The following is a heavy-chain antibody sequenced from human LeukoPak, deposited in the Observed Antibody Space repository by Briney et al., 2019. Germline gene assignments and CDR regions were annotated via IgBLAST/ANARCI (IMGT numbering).Heavy chain of an antibody. V-gene: IGHV1-69*05. CDR1: GGTFSSYA. D-gene: IGHD5-12*01. CDR3: ARGILREWLKTYYYYMDV. CDR2: IIPIFGTA. Sequence: ASVKVSCKASGGTFSSYAISWVRQAPGQGLEWMGGIIPIFGTANYAQKFQGRVTITTDESTSTAYMELSSLRSEDTAVYYCARGILREWLKTYYYYMDVWGKGTTVTVSS. J-gene: IGHJ6*03.